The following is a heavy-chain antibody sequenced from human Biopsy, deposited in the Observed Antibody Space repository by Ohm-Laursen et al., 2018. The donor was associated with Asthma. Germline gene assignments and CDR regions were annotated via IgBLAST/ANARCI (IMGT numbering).Heavy chain of an antibody. CDR1: VFTFSTSW. Sequence: SLTLSCAASVFTFSTSWITWVRQAPGKGLEWVANIKEDGSEKNYVDSVKGRFTISRDNGKNSLYLQMNSLRAEDTAVYYCARNVDLRGVYWGQGTLVIVSS. D-gene: IGHD2-21*01. CDR3: ARNVDLRGVY. J-gene: IGHJ4*02. CDR2: IKEDGSEK. V-gene: IGHV3-7*05.